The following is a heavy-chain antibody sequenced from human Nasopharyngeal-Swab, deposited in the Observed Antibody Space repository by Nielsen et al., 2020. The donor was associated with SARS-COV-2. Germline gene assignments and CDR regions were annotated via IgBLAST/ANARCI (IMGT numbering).Heavy chain of an antibody. D-gene: IGHD3-10*01. V-gene: IGHV3-33*01. Sequence: GESLKISCAASGFTFSSYGMHWVRQATGEGLEWVAVIWYDGSNKYYADSVKGRFTISRVNSKNTLYLQMNSLRAEDTAVYYCARDFPLYGSGSYYNVDWGQGTLVTVSS. CDR3: ARDFPLYGSGSYYNVD. CDR2: IWYDGSNK. CDR1: GFTFSSYG. J-gene: IGHJ4*02.